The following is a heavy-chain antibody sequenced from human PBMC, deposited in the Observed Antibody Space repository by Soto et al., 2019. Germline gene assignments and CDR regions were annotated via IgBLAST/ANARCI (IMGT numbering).Heavy chain of an antibody. D-gene: IGHD2-21*02. CDR3: ARDGPDTASSYFLDY. Sequence: QMHLVVSGGGVVQPGRSLRLSCAGSGFTFSTSVMHWVRQAPGKGMVWLAVIWHDGSDISYGDSVRGRVTISRDNSKNTLYLEMDNVREEDTAVYFCARDGPDTASSYFLDYWGPGTLVTVSS. V-gene: IGHV3-33*01. CDR1: GFTFSTSV. CDR2: IWHDGSDI. J-gene: IGHJ4*02.